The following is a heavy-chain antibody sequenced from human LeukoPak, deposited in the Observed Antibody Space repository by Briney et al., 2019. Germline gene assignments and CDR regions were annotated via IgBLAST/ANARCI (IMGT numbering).Heavy chain of an antibody. CDR1: GYTFTTYG. J-gene: IGHJ6*03. V-gene: IGHV1-18*01. CDR3: ARGGKYYYDSSGSFYYYYMDV. Sequence: ASVTVSCKASGYTFTTYGITWVRQAPGQGLEWMGWITPNNGNINYAQKFQGRFTMTTDTSTTTAYMELRSLRSDDTAVYYCARGGKYYYDSSGSFYYYYMDVWGKGTTVTISS. D-gene: IGHD3-22*01. CDR2: ITPNNGNI.